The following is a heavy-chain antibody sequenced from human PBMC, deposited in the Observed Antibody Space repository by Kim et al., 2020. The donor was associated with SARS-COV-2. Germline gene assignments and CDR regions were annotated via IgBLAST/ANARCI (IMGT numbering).Heavy chain of an antibody. V-gene: IGHV4-59*01. J-gene: IGHJ4*02. CDR2: IYYSGST. D-gene: IGHD6-13*01. CDR1: GGSISSYY. CDR3: ARGREGYTSSWYLDY. Sequence: SETLSLTCTVSGGSISSYYWSWIRQPPGKGLEWIGYIYYSGSTNYNPSLKSRVPISVDTSKNQFSLKLSSLTAAATAVYYWARGREGYTSSWYLDYWGQG.